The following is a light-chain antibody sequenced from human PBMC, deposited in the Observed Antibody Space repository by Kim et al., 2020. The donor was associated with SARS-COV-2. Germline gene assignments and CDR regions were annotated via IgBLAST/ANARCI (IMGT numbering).Light chain of an antibody. CDR1: QCISNY. CDR2: AAS. J-gene: IGKJ4*01. CDR3: QKYNSAPLT. Sequence: ASVGDRVTITCRASQCISNYLAWYQQKPGKVPKLLIYAASTLQSGFPSRFSGSGSGTDFTLTISSLQPEDVATYYCQKYNSAPLTFGGGTKVDIK. V-gene: IGKV1-27*01.